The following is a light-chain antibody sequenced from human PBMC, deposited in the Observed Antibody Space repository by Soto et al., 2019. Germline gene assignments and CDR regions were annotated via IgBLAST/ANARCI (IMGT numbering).Light chain of an antibody. V-gene: IGKV1-17*01. CDR1: QDIRND. Sequence: DLQMTQSPSSLSAAVGDSVTLTLRPSQDIRNDLGWFQVKPGKAPKSLIYAASSLQSGVPSRFSGSGSGTDFTLTISCLQSEDFATYYCQQYYSYPWTFGQGPRWIS. J-gene: IGKJ1*01. CDR2: AAS. CDR3: QQYYSYPWT.